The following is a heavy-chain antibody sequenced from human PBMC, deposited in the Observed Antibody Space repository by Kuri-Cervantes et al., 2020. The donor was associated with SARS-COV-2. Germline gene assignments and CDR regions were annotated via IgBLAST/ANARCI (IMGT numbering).Heavy chain of an antibody. Sequence: SETLSLTCTVSGGSISSGSYYWNWIRQPAGKGLEWIGRIYTSGSTNYNPSLKSRVTISVDTSKNQFSLKLNSVTAADTAVYYCASSRASMITFGGVIDNFDYWGQGTLVTVSS. J-gene: IGHJ4*02. CDR2: IYTSGST. CDR3: ASSRASMITFGGVIDNFDY. V-gene: IGHV4-61*02. CDR1: GGSISSGSYY. D-gene: IGHD3-16*02.